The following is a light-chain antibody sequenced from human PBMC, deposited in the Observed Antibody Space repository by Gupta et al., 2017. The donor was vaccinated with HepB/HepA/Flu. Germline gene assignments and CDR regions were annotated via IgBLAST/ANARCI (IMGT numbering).Light chain of an antibody. CDR2: DVS. V-gene: IGLV2-14*03. J-gene: IGLJ1*01. CDR1: SSDVGAYNY. Sequence: QSALTQPASVSGSPGQSITISCTGASSDVGAYNYVSWYQQHPGRAPKLIIHDVSNRPSGVSSRFSGSKSDNTASLTISGLQAEDEADYYCNSFTTRGTYVFGSGTKVTVL. CDR3: NSFTTRGTYV.